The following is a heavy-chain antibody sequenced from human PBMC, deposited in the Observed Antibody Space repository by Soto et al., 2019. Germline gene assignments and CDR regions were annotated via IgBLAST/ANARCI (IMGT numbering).Heavy chain of an antibody. V-gene: IGHV4-59*11. J-gene: IGHJ6*01. CDR3: ASSLLARVDAIDV. CDR2: SYDSGST. D-gene: IGHD6-6*01. CDR1: GDSLKNHY. Sequence: ASETLSLTCSVSGDSLKNHYWACIRHSPCKGLEWIVHSYDSGSTNYSPALKSRVSMSVDTSKNLFSLKMNAVTAADTAVYYCASSLLARVDAIDVWGQGTTVTVSS.